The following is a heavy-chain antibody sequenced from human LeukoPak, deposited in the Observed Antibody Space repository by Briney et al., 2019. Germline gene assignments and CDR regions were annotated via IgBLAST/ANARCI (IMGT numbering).Heavy chain of an antibody. Sequence: GGSLRLSCAVTGFTFNNYAMSWVRQAPGKGLEWVANIKPDGSAVYYLDSVKGRFTISRDNAQNSVFLQMNTLRVEDTAVYYCAGDRAQYYDDSFDIWGQGTMVIVSS. J-gene: IGHJ3*02. CDR3: AGDRAQYYDDSFDI. CDR2: IKPDGSAV. CDR1: GFTFNNYA. D-gene: IGHD3-3*01. V-gene: IGHV3-7*01.